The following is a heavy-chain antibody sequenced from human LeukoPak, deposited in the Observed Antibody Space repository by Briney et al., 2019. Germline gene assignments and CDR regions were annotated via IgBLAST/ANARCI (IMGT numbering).Heavy chain of an antibody. D-gene: IGHD6-19*01. CDR2: ISAYNGNT. Sequence: ASVKVSCKASGGTFSSYAISWVRQAPGQGLEWMGWISAYNGNTNYAQKLQGRVTMTTDTSTSTAYMELRSLRSDDTAVYYCARDNPSGWYDMDPFDYWGQGTLVTVSS. V-gene: IGHV1-18*01. J-gene: IGHJ4*02. CDR3: ARDNPSGWYDMDPFDY. CDR1: GGTFSSYA.